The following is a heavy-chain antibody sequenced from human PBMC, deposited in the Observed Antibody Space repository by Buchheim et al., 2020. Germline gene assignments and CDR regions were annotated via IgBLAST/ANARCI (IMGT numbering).Heavy chain of an antibody. CDR2: INPNSGGT. CDR3: ARGYYDFWSTTPLKAVFDY. D-gene: IGHD3-3*01. J-gene: IGHJ4*02. Sequence: QVQLAQSGAEVKKPGASVKVSCKASGYTFTGYYMHWVRQAPGQGLEWMGWINPNSGGTNYAQKFQGRVTMTRDQSISTAYMELSRLRSDDTAVYYCARGYYDFWSTTPLKAVFDYWGQGTL. V-gene: IGHV1-2*02. CDR1: GYTFTGYY.